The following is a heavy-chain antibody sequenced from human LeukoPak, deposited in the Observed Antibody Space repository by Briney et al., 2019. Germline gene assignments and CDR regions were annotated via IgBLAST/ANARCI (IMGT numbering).Heavy chain of an antibody. Sequence: QSGGSLRLSCAASGFTFSSYAMHWVRQAPGKGLEWVAVISYDGSNKYYADSVKGRFTISRDNSKNTLYLQMNSLRAEDTAVYYCASAYGSGSYYMDYYYGMDVWGQGTTVTVSS. V-gene: IGHV3-30-3*01. J-gene: IGHJ6*02. D-gene: IGHD3-10*01. CDR3: ASAYGSGSYYMDYYYGMDV. CDR1: GFTFSSYA. CDR2: ISYDGSNK.